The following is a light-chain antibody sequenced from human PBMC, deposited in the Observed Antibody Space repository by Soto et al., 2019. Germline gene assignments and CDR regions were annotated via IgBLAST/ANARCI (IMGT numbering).Light chain of an antibody. CDR2: DAS. CDR3: QQRSSWPYT. Sequence: EIVLTQSPATLSLSPGERATLSCRASQSVSTSLAWYQQKPGQAPRLLIHDASNRATGIPARFTGSGSGTDFTLTISSLEPEDLVVYYCQQRSSWPYTFGQGTKLEIK. J-gene: IGKJ2*01. CDR1: QSVSTS. V-gene: IGKV3-11*01.